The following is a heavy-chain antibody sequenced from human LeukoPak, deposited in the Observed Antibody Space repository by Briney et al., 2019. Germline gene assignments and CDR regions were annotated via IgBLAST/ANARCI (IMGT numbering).Heavy chain of an antibody. V-gene: IGHV4-39*07. CDR1: GGSISSSSYY. D-gene: IGHD1-26*01. J-gene: IGHJ4*02. Sequence: SETLSLTCTVPGGSISSSSYYWGWIRQPPGKGLEWIGSIYYSGSTYYNPSLKSRVTISVDTSKNQFSLKLSSVTAADTAVYYCARDLSGSLQNWGQGTLVTVSS. CDR3: ARDLSGSLQN. CDR2: IYYSGST.